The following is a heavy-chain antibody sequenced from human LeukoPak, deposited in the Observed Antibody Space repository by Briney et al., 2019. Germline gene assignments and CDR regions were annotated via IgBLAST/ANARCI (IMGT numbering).Heavy chain of an antibody. V-gene: IGHV3-48*01. CDR3: ARGLRGSYPGAFDI. CDR1: GFTFGSYG. CDR2: ISIGSTI. J-gene: IGHJ3*02. D-gene: IGHD1-26*01. Sequence: GGSLRLSCAASGFTFGSYGMNWVRQAPGKGLEWVSYISIGSTIYYGDSVKGRFTISRDSAKTSLYLQMNSLRAEDTAVYFCARGLRGSYPGAFDIWGQGTMVTVSS.